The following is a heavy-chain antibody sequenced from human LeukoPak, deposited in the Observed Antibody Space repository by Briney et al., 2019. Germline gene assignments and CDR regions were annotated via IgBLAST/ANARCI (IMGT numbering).Heavy chain of an antibody. J-gene: IGHJ4*02. CDR2: ISHDGSNE. CDR3: AKVPIRGIYYFDY. Sequence: GGSLRLSCAASGITFSTYAMHWVRQAPGKGLEWVAIISHDGSNEHYADSVKGRFTISRDNSKNTLYLQMNSLRAEDTAVYYCAKVPIRGIYYFDYWGQGTLVTVSS. V-gene: IGHV3-30-3*01. CDR1: GITFSTYA. D-gene: IGHD2/OR15-2a*01.